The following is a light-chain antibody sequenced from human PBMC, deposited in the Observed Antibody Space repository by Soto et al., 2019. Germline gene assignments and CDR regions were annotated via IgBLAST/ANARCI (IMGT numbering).Light chain of an antibody. V-gene: IGKV1-5*03. J-gene: IGKJ5*01. CDR2: KAS. CDR1: QTISSW. CDR3: QQYKSYPIP. Sequence: MYHSAAALSVTVINRFTITCLASQTISSWLAWYQQKPGKAPKLLIYKASTLKSGVPSRFSGSGSGTEFTLTISSLQPDDFATYYCQQYKSYPIPLGQGTRLEIK.